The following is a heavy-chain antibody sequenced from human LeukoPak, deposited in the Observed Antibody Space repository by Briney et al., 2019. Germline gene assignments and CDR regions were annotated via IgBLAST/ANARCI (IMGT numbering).Heavy chain of an antibody. V-gene: IGHV3-23*01. Sequence: GGSLRLSCVGSGFTFSSYAMSWARQAPGNGLEWVSGISGSGGSTYYADSVKGRFTISRDNSKNTLYLQMNSLRAEDTAVYYCARVPPYSFDYWGQGTLVTVSS. CDR2: ISGSGGST. CDR3: ARVPPYSFDY. J-gene: IGHJ4*02. CDR1: GFTFSSYA.